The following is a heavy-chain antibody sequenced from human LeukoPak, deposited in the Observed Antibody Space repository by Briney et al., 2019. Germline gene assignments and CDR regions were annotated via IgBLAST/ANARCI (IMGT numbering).Heavy chain of an antibody. CDR1: GGSISSYY. CDR3: ARTVVTPGYGYDI. J-gene: IGHJ3*02. CDR2: IYYSGST. V-gene: IGHV4-59*01. Sequence: PSETLSLTCSVSGGSISSYYWSWIRQPPGKGLEWIGYIYYSGSTNSNPSLESRVTISVDTSKNQFSLRLSSLTTADTAVYYCARTVVTPGYGYDIWAKGQWSPSLQ. D-gene: IGHD4-23*01.